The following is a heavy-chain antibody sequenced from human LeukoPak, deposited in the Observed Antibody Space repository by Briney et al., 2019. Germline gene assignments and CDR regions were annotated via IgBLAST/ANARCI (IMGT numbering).Heavy chain of an antibody. CDR2: INHSGST. CDR1: GGSFSGYY. CDR3: ARAFKVLRYFDMFGIDP. J-gene: IGHJ5*02. V-gene: IGHV4-34*01. Sequence: KPSETLSLTCAVYGGSFSGYYWSWFRQPQGKGLDGIGEINHSGSTNYNPSLKSRVTISVDTSKNQLSLKLSSVTAADTAVYYCARAFKVLRYFDMFGIDPWGQGTLVTVSS. D-gene: IGHD3-9*01.